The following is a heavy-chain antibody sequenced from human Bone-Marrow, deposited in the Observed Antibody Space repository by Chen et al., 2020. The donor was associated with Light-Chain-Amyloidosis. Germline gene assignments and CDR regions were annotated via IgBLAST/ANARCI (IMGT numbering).Heavy chain of an antibody. CDR3: ARNGHYSIDS. J-gene: IGHJ4*02. Sequence: QVQLQQWGAGLLKPSETLSLTCAVYGGSFSAYYWSWVRQPPGKGLEWIGEVTHIGSTSYNPSVESRVTMSLDISKNQFSLKLTSVTAADTAVYYCARNGHYSIDSWGQGTLVTVSS. CDR2: VTHIGST. CDR1: GGSFSAYY. V-gene: IGHV4-34*01. D-gene: IGHD2-15*01.